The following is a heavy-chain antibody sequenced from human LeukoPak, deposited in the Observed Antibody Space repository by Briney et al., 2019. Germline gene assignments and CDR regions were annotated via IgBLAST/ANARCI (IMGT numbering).Heavy chain of an antibody. D-gene: IGHD5-18*01. V-gene: IGHV3-7*01. CDR2: IEQDGSEK. CDR1: GFSFTTSW. CDR3: AKAKWIQLWLSPGAFDI. Sequence: SGGSLRLSCAASGFSFTTSWMSWVRRAPGKGLEWVASIEQDGSEKYYVDSVKGRFTISRDNAKNSLFLQMNSLRAEDTAVYYCAKAKWIQLWLSPGAFDIWGQGTMVTVSS. J-gene: IGHJ3*02.